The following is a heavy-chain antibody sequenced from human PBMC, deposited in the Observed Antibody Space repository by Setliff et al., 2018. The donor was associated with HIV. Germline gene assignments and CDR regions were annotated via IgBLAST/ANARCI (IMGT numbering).Heavy chain of an antibody. D-gene: IGHD3-22*01. V-gene: IGHV4-61*08. CDR3: AREYYYKNLDY. J-gene: IGHJ4*02. CDR2: IFYSGTT. Sequence: SETLSLTCTVSDGYISDGDYYWTWIRQPPGKGLEWIGYIFYSGTTNYNPSLKSRVTISVDTSKNQFSLKLSSVTAADTAVYYCAREYYYKNLDYWGQGTLVTVSS. CDR1: DGYISDGDYY.